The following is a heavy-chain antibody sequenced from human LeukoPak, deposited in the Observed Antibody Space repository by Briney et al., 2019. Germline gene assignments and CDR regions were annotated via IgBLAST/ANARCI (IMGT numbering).Heavy chain of an antibody. J-gene: IGHJ4*01. CDR2: IIPILGIA. V-gene: IGHV1-69*04. Sequence: ASVKVSCKAYGGTSSSYAISWVRPAPGQGLEWMGRIIPILGIANYAKKFQGRVKITAHRSTSTAYMELSSLISEDTAAYYCARGAVAEDYWGQGTLVTVSS. CDR1: GGTSSSYA. D-gene: IGHD6-13*01. CDR3: ARGAVAEDY.